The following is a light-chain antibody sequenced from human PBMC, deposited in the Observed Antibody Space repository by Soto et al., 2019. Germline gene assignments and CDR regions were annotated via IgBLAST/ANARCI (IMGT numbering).Light chain of an antibody. CDR2: KAS. CDR3: LQVSSFPRT. J-gene: IGKJ1*01. V-gene: IGKV1-9*01. CDR1: QGISSY. Sequence: DIQMNQSPSSLSASVGDRVTITCRASQGISSYLAWYQQKPGKAPKLLIYKASSLESGVPSRFSGSGSGTEFILSINSLQPEDIATYYCLQVSSFPRTFGQVT.